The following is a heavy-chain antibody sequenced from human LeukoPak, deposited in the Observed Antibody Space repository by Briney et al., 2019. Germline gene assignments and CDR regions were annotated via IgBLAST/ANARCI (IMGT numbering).Heavy chain of an antibody. CDR1: GGSISSYY. CDR3: ARRGIVVVPAAILQDGMDV. V-gene: IGHV4-59*08. Sequence: SETLSLTCTVSGGSISSYYWSWIRQPPGKGLEWIGYIYYSGSTNYNPSLKSRVTISVDTSKNQFSLKLSSVTAADTAVYYCARRGIVVVPAAILQDGMDVWGQGTTVTVSS. D-gene: IGHD2-2*02. CDR2: IYYSGST. J-gene: IGHJ6*02.